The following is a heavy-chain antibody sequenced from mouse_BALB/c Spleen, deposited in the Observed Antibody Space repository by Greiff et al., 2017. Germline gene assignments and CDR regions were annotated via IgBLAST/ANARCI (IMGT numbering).Heavy chain of an antibody. CDR1: GFSLSRYS. CDR2: IWGGGST. J-gene: IGHJ3*01. Sequence: QVQLKESGPGLVAPSQSLSITCTVSGFSLSRYSVHWVRQPPGKGLEWLGMIWGGGSTDYNSALKSRLSISKDNSKSQVFLKMNSLQTDDTAMYYCAYGSSYDPSWFAYWGQGTLVTVSA. D-gene: IGHD1-1*01. V-gene: IGHV2-6-4*01. CDR3: AYGSSYDPSWFAY.